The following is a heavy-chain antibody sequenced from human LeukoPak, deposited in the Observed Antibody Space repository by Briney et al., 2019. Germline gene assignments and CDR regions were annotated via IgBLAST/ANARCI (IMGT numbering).Heavy chain of an antibody. CDR1: GYTFTGYY. CDR3: ARAGSSWYSLLDN. CDR2: INPNSGGT. Sequence: ASVKVSCKASGYTFTGYYMHWVRQAPGQGLEWMGWINPNSGGTNYAQNLQGRVTMTTDTSTSTAYMELRSLRSDDTAVYYCARAGSSWYSLLDNWGQGTLVTVSS. V-gene: IGHV1-2*02. D-gene: IGHD6-13*01. J-gene: IGHJ4*02.